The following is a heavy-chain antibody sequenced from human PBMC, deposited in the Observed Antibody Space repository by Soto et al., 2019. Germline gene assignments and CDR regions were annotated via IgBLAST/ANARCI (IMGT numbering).Heavy chain of an antibody. D-gene: IGHD1-1*01. Sequence: SQTLSLTCAISVDSVSSDSVAWNWIRRCRSRGLEWLGRTYYRSNWYNDYAVSVKSRITIKSDTSKNQFSLHLNSVTPEDTAVYYCARGQTYHNWCKWFEPWGPGTMVTLSS. J-gene: IGHJ5*02. V-gene: IGHV6-1*01. CDR2: TYYRSNWYN. CDR1: VDSVSSDSVA. CDR3: ARGQTYHNWCKWFEP.